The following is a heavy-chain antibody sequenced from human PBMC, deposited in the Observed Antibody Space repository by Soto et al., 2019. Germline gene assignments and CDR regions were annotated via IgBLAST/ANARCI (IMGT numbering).Heavy chain of an antibody. D-gene: IGHD6-19*01. V-gene: IGHV3-30*18. CDR3: AKDPKETDSSGWGSPYYYYYYGMDV. CDR2: ISYDGSNK. Sequence: GGSLRLSCAASGFTFSSYGMHWVRQAPGKGLEWVAVISYDGSNKYYADSVKGRFTISRDNSKNTLYLQMNSLRAEDTAVYYCAKDPKETDSSGWGSPYYYYYYGMDVWGQGTTVTVSS. CDR1: GFTFSSYG. J-gene: IGHJ6*02.